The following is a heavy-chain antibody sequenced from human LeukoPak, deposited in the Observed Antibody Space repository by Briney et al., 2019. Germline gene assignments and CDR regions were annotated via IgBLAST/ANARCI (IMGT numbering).Heavy chain of an antibody. CDR1: GGSISSSSYY. Sequence: SETLSLTCTVSGGSISSSSYYWGWIRQPPGKGLEWIGSIYYSGSTYYNPSLKSRVTISVDTSKNQSSLKLSSVTAADTAVYYCARISGSPHFHYWGQGTLVTVSS. J-gene: IGHJ4*02. CDR2: IYYSGST. V-gene: IGHV4-39*01. CDR3: ARISGSPHFHY. D-gene: IGHD1-26*01.